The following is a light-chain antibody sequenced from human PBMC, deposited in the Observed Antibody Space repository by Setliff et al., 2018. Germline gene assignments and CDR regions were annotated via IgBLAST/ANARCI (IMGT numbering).Light chain of an antibody. CDR3: SSYASSSIPDV. J-gene: IGLJ1*01. CDR1: SSDIGGYNY. CDR2: EVS. Sequence: QSALTQPASVSGSPGQSITISCTGTSSDIGGYNYVSWYQQHSGKAPKLMIYEVSNRPSGVSNRFSGSKSGNTASLTISGLQAEDEADYCSSYASSSIPDVFGSGTKGTVL. V-gene: IGLV2-14*01.